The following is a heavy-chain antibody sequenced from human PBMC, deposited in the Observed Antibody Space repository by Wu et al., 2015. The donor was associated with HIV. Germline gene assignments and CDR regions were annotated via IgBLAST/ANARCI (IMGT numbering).Heavy chain of an antibody. CDR2: FDPEDDKT. Sequence: QDQLVQSGAEVKKPGASVKVSCKVSGYSLTKLSIHWVRQTPGKGLEWMGGFDPEDDKTIYAQKFQGRVTITSDVYTSTVYMELSSLRSEDTAIYYCAREIEDPAIMVRAGFDPWGQGTLVTVSS. V-gene: IGHV1-24*01. CDR3: AREIEDPAIMVRAGFDP. D-gene: IGHD3-10*01. CDR1: GYSLTKLS. J-gene: IGHJ5*02.